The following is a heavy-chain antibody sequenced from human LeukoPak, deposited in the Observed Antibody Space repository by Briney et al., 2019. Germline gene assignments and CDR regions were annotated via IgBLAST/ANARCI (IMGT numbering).Heavy chain of an antibody. Sequence: PSETLSLTCAVYGGSFSGYYWSWIRQPPGKGLEWIGEINHSGSTNYNPSLKSRVTISVDTSKNQFSLKLSSVTAADTAVYYCARKGRRYQLPPYYYYGMDVWGKETTVTVSS. V-gene: IGHV4-34*01. J-gene: IGHJ6*04. D-gene: IGHD2-2*01. CDR3: ARKGRRYQLPPYYYYGMDV. CDR1: GGSFSGYY. CDR2: INHSGST.